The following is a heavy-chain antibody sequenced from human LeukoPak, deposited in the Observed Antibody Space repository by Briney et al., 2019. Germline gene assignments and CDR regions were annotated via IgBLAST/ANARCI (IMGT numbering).Heavy chain of an antibody. V-gene: IGHV4-4*02. J-gene: IGHJ3*02. CDR3: ARMFGGYCSGGSCYKAFDI. CDR2: IYHSGST. D-gene: IGHD2-15*01. Sequence: PSETLSLTCAVSGGSISSSNWWSWVRQPPGKGLEWIGEIYHSGSTNYNPSLKSRVTISVDKSKNQFSLKLSSVTAADTAVYYCARMFGGYCSGGSCYKAFDIWGQGTMVTVSS. CDR1: GGSISSSNW.